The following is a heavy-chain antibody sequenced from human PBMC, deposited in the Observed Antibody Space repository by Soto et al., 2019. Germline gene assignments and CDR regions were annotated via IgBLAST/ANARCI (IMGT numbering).Heavy chain of an antibody. CDR2: IYPGDSDT. V-gene: IGHV5-51*01. D-gene: IGHD2-2*02. Sequence: GESLKISCKVSGYSFTSYWIGWVRQMPGKGLEWMGIIYPGDSDTRYSPSFQGQVTISADKSISTAYLQWSSLKASDTAMYYCATVGYCSSTSCYSYFQPWGQGTLVTVSS. CDR1: GYSFTSYW. CDR3: ATVGYCSSTSCYSYFQP. J-gene: IGHJ1*01.